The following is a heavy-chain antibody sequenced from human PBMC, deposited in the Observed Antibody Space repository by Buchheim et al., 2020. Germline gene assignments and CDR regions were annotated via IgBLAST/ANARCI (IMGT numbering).Heavy chain of an antibody. Sequence: EVQLVQSGAEVKKPGESLKISCNGSGYTFTEYWIGWVRQMPGKGLESMGMIFPRDSDMRWSPSFQGQVTISADKSVSSAYLQWSSLKASDSAMYYCVRGSGYCTNTRCYLFDYWGQGTL. V-gene: IGHV5-51*01. D-gene: IGHD2-2*01. CDR3: VRGSGYCTNTRCYLFDY. J-gene: IGHJ4*02. CDR1: GYTFTEYW. CDR2: IFPRDSDM.